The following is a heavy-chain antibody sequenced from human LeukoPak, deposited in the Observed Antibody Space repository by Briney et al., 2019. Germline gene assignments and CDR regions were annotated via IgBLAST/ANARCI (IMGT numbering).Heavy chain of an antibody. D-gene: IGHD1-14*01. Sequence: GGPLRLSCAASGFTFSSYWMSWVRQAPGKGLEWVASIKKDGSERYYVDSVKGRFTISRDNAKQSLYLQMNSLRVEDTAVYHCVRQPDSARYGFDYWGRGTQVTVSS. J-gene: IGHJ4*02. CDR3: VRQPDSARYGFDY. CDR2: IKKDGSER. CDR1: GFTFSSYW. V-gene: IGHV3-7*03.